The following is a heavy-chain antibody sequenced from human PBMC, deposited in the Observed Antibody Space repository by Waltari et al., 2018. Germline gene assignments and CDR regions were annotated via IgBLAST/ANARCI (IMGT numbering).Heavy chain of an antibody. Sequence: IPQPPGKVLEWVGCFQNRGNNYLSRALKGRYTVSVDASENHFSLRLISGTAADTAVYYCARIGGSRAGDVVDNWGQGTLVTVSS. CDR3: ARIGGSRAGDVVDN. D-gene: IGHD2-15*01. J-gene: IGHJ4*02. V-gene: IGHV4-39*02. CDR2: FQNRGNN.